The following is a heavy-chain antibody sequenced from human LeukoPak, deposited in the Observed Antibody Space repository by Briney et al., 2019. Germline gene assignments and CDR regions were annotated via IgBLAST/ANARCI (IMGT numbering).Heavy chain of an antibody. CDR1: GXTFSSYW. CDR2: INSDGSRT. J-gene: IGHJ4*02. V-gene: IGHV3-74*01. D-gene: IGHD4-11*01. CDR3: ARVRDDYTYFDC. Sequence: GGSLRLSWAASGXTFSSYWVHWVRQAPGKGQMWVSRINSDGSRTTYADSVRGRFTISRDNAKSTLYLQMNSLRAEDTAVYYCARVRDDYTYFDCWGQGTLVTVSS.